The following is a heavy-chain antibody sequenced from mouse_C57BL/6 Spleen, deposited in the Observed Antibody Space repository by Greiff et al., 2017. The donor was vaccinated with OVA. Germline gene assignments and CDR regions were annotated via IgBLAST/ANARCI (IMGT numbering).Heavy chain of an antibody. CDR2: IDPSDSET. D-gene: IGHD1-1*01. CDR1: GYTFTSYW. J-gene: IGHJ3*01. Sequence: VQLQQPGAELVRPGSSVKLSCKASGYTFTSYWMHWVKQRPIQGLEWIGNIDPSDSETHYNQKFKDKATLTVDKSSSTAYMQLSSLTSEDSAVYYCAQGDYGSSCAYWGQGTLVTVSA. CDR3: AQGDYGSSCAY. V-gene: IGHV1-52*01.